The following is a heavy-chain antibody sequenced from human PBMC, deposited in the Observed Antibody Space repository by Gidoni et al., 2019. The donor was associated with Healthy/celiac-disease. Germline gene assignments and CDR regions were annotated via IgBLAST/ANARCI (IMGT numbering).Heavy chain of an antibody. CDR2: IYWKDDT. D-gene: IGHD2-15*01. CDR3: AHSYPRGVNLLPRHEYFDY. J-gene: IGHJ4*02. CDR1: GFSLSTSGVV. V-gene: IGHV2-5*01. Sequence: QITLKESGPTLVKPTQTLTLTCTFSGFSLSTSGVVVCWIRQPPGKALEWLALIYWKDDTRYSPSLKSRLTITKDTSKNQVVLTMTNMDPVDTATYYCAHSYPRGVNLLPRHEYFDYWGQGTLVTVSS.